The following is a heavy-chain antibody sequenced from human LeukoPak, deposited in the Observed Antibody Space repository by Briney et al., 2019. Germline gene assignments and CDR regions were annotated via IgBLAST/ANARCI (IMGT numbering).Heavy chain of an antibody. CDR1: DGSITNYY. J-gene: IGHJ3*02. Sequence: PSETLSLTCTITDGSITNYYWSWIRQSPGKGLEWIGYIFSSGITNYTPSLKSRVTISLDTSNNQFSLSLNSVTAADTAVYYCARGSTGVEMAALVADIWGQGTMVTVSS. D-gene: IGHD5-24*01. CDR2: IFSSGIT. CDR3: ARGSTGVEMAALVADI. V-gene: IGHV4-59*01.